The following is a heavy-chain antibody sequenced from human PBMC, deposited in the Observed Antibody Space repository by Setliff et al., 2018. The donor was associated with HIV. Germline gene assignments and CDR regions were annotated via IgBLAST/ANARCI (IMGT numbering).Heavy chain of an antibody. Sequence: ASVKVSCQASGYTFTSYALHWVRQAPGQRLEWMGWINAGNGHTKYSQKFQGRVSITRDTSASTAYMELSSLRSEDTAVYYCARVSGLSGELLYFDYWGLGTLVTVSS. J-gene: IGHJ4*02. CDR1: GYTFTSYA. V-gene: IGHV1-3*01. CDR2: INAGNGHT. CDR3: ARVSGLSGELLYFDY. D-gene: IGHD1-26*01.